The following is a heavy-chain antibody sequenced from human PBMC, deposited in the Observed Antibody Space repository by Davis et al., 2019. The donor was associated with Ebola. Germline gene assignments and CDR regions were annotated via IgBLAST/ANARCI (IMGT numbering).Heavy chain of an antibody. CDR2: IYYSGST. D-gene: IGHD2-15*01. J-gene: IGHJ5*02. Sequence: GSQRLSCAASGFTFSSYAMSWVRQPPGKGLEWIGYIYYSGSTNYNPSLKSRVTISVDTSKNQFSLKLSSVTAADTAVYYCARETRGWWFDPWGQGTLVTVSS. CDR1: GFTFSSYA. CDR3: ARETRGWWFDP. V-gene: IGHV4-59*01.